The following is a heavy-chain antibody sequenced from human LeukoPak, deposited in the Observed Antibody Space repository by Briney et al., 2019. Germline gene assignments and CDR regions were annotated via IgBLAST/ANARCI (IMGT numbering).Heavy chain of an antibody. V-gene: IGHV4-30-4*08. Sequence: SQTLSLTCTVSGGSISSGDYYWGRDRQPPGKGVEGVGYIYYSGSTYYNPSHKSRVTIAVDTSKNQFSLKLSSVTAADTAVYYCARVGDYYDSSGYRNHPWGQGTLVTVSS. CDR2: IYYSGST. CDR1: GGSISSGDYY. D-gene: IGHD3-22*01. J-gene: IGHJ5*02. CDR3: ARVGDYYDSSGYRNHP.